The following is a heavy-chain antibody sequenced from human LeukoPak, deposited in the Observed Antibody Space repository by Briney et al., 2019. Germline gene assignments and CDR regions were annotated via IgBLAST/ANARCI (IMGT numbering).Heavy chain of an antibody. Sequence: ASVKVSCRSSGSTFTSYDINWVRHPTGPGLEWMGWMNPNSGNTGYAQTFQGRVIITRNTSISTTYMELISMSSEAKAGSYYARALVDGGNSEAFDYWGESTLVTVSS. J-gene: IGHJ4*02. D-gene: IGHD4-23*01. CDR1: GSTFTSYD. V-gene: IGHV1-8*03. CDR2: MNPNSGNT. CDR3: ARALVDGGNSEAFDY.